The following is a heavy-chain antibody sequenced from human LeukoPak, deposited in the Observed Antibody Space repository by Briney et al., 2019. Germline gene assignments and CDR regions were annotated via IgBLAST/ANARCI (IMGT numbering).Heavy chain of an antibody. Sequence: SETLSLTCTVSGGSISSYYWSWIRQPPGKGLEWIGYIYYSGSTNYNPSLKSRVTISVDTSKNQFSLKLSSVTAADTAVYARQSTLNRGSYYGLDYWGQGTLVTVSS. J-gene: IGHJ4*02. CDR1: GGSISSYY. CDR3: QSTLNRGSYYGLDY. CDR2: IYYSGST. V-gene: IGHV4-59*08. D-gene: IGHD1-26*01.